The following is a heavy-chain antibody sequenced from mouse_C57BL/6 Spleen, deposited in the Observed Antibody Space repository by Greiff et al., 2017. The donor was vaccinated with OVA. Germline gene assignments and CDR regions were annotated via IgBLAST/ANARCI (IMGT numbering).Heavy chain of an antibody. Sequence: VQLQQPGAELVRPGSSVKLSCKASGYTFTSYWMDWVKQRPGQGLEWIGNIYPSDSETHYNQQFKDKATLTVDNSSSTAYMQLSSLTSEASAVYYCARREGYYYGSSPHWYFDVWGTGTTVTVSS. CDR2: IYPSDSET. J-gene: IGHJ1*03. CDR3: ARREGYYYGSSPHWYFDV. CDR1: GYTFTSYW. D-gene: IGHD1-1*01. V-gene: IGHV1-61*01.